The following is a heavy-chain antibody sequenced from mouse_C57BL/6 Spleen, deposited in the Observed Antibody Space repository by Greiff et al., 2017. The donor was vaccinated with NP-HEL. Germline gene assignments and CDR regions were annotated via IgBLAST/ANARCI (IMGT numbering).Heavy chain of an antibody. J-gene: IGHJ2*01. Sequence: VQLQQSGAELVKPGASVKLSCTASGFNIKDYYMHWVKQRTEQGLEWIGRIDPEDGETKYAPKFQGKATITADTSSNTADLQLSSLTSEDTAVYYCARASNYDYFDYWGQGTTLTVSS. D-gene: IGHD2-5*01. V-gene: IGHV14-2*01. CDR1: GFNIKDYY. CDR2: IDPEDGET. CDR3: ARASNYDYFDY.